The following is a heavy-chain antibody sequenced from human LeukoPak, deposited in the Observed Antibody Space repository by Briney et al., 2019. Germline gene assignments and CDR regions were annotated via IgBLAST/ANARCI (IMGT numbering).Heavy chain of an antibody. V-gene: IGHV4/OR15-8*01. Sequence: PSETLSLTCDVSGGSIDSTNWWNWVRQPPGKGLEWIGEIHHDGRINYNPSLKSRVTLSVDKSKNQFPLRLNSVTAADTAMYYCAREPYDSSGYNPTRGFDIWGQGTMVTVSS. CDR3: AREPYDSSGYNPTRGFDI. CDR2: IHHDGRI. CDR1: GGSIDSTNW. D-gene: IGHD3-22*01. J-gene: IGHJ3*02.